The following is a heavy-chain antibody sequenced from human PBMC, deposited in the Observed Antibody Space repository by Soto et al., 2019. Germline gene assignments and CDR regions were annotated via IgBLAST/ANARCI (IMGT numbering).Heavy chain of an antibody. V-gene: IGHV3-30*18. D-gene: IGHD3-3*01. Sequence: QVQLVESGGGVVQPGRSLRLSCAASGFTFSSYGMHWVRQAPGKGLEWVAVISYDGSNKYYADSVKGRFTISRDNFKNTLYVQMNSLRAEDTVVYYCAKDGGLRFLEWLSAFDYWGQGTLVTVSS. CDR2: ISYDGSNK. CDR3: AKDGGLRFLEWLSAFDY. J-gene: IGHJ4*02. CDR1: GFTFSSYG.